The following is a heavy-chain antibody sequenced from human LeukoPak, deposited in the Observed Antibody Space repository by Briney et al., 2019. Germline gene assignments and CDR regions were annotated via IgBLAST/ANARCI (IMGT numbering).Heavy chain of an antibody. CDR2: ISSSGSTI. J-gene: IGHJ4*02. Sequence: SGGSLRLSCAASGFSFSSYEMNWVRQALEKGLEWVSHISSSGSTIYYADSVKGRFSIPRDNAKNSLYLQMNRLRAEDTAVYYCARDLYGYDSSGSSPLFDYWGQGTLVTVSS. D-gene: IGHD3-22*01. CDR3: ARDLYGYDSSGSSPLFDY. CDR1: GFSFSSYE. V-gene: IGHV3-48*03.